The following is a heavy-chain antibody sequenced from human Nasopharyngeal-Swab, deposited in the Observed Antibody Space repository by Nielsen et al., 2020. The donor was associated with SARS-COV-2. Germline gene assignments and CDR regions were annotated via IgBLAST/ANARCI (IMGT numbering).Heavy chain of an antibody. D-gene: IGHD5-18*01. V-gene: IGHV4-39*07. CDR1: GASISSSGYY. CDR2: LYYTGDT. CDR3: ARVVPARVTFDY. J-gene: IGHJ4*02. Sequence: SETLSLTCSVSGASISSSGYYWGWVRQPPGKGLEWIGRLYYTGDTYYNPSLRGRVTLPVDTSKNQVSLKLSSVTAADTAIYYCARVVPARVTFDYWGQGLLVTVSS.